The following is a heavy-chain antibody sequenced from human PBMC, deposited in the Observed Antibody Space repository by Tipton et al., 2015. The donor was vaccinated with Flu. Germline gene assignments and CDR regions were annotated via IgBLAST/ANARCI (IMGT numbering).Heavy chain of an antibody. J-gene: IGHJ2*01. CDR1: GGSISSGSYY. Sequence: TLSLTCTVSGGSISSGSYYWSWIRQPAGKGLEWIGRNYTSGSTNYNPSLKSRVTISVDTSKNQFSLKLSSVTAADTAVYYCARELGSPGNWYFDLWGRGTLVTVSS. CDR3: ARELGSPGNWYFDL. D-gene: IGHD3-3*02. V-gene: IGHV4-61*02. CDR2: NYTSGST.